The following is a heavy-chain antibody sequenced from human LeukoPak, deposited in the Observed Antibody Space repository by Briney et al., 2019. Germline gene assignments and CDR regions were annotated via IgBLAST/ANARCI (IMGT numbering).Heavy chain of an antibody. J-gene: IGHJ6*03. CDR1: GYTLTELS. V-gene: IGHV1-24*01. D-gene: IGHD4-17*01. Sequence: ASVKVSCKVSGYTLTELSMHWVRQAPGKELEWMGSFDPKDGETIYAQKFQGRVTMTEDTSTDTAYMELSSLRSEDTAVYYCARDYVPLRGDLYYYYYYMDVWGKGTTVTISS. CDR3: ARDYVPLRGDLYYYYYYMDV. CDR2: FDPKDGET.